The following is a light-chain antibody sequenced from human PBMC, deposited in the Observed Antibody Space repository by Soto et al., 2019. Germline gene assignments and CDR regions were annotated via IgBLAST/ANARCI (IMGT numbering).Light chain of an antibody. CDR3: AAWGNSLSGVV. J-gene: IGLJ2*01. Sequence: QSVLTQPPSASGTPGQSVTISCSGSSSDIGNNYVYWYQQFPGTAPKLLISRNNQRPSGVPDRFSGSKSGTSASLAISGLRSEDEADYYCAAWGNSLSGVVFGGGTKLTVL. V-gene: IGLV1-47*01. CDR1: SSDIGNNY. CDR2: RNN.